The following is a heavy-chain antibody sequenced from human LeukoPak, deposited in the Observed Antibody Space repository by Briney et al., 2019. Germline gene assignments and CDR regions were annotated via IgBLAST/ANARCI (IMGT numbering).Heavy chain of an antibody. CDR3: ARGGDIVVVPAAMWDDAFDI. D-gene: IGHD2-2*01. V-gene: IGHV1-69*05. Sequence: SVKVSCKASGGTFSSYAISWVRQAPGQGLEWMGRIIPIFGTANYAQKFQGRVTITTDESTSTAYMELSSLRSEDTAVYYCARGGDIVVVPAAMWDDAFDIWGQGTMVTVSS. CDR1: GGTFSSYA. CDR2: IIPIFGTA. J-gene: IGHJ3*02.